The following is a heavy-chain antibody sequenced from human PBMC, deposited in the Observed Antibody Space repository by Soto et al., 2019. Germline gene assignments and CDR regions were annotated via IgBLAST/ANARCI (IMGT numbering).Heavy chain of an antibody. J-gene: IGHJ5*02. D-gene: IGHD3-3*01. CDR2: IYSSGSN. CDR3: ARGYESGYTFGHDL. V-gene: IGHV4-4*07. Sequence: QVQLHESGPGLVKPSATLSLTCTVSGDSISSTYWSWVRQRAGRGLEWIGRIYSSGSNNYNPSLESRVTMSVDTSKNQFSLTLRSVTAADTAVYFCARGYESGYTFGHDLWGQGTLVTVSS. CDR1: GDSISSTY.